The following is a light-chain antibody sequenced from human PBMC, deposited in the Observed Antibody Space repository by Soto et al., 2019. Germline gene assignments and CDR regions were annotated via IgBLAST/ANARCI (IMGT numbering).Light chain of an antibody. CDR3: QSYDSSLSGYV. CDR2: GNS. CDR1: SSNTGAGYD. V-gene: IGLV1-40*01. Sequence: QSLLTQPPSVSVAPGQRVTISCTGSSSNTGAGYDVHWYQQLPGTAPKLLIYGNSNRPSGVPDRFSGSKSGTSASLAITGLQAEDEADYYCQSYDSSLSGYVFGTGTKVTAL. J-gene: IGLJ1*01.